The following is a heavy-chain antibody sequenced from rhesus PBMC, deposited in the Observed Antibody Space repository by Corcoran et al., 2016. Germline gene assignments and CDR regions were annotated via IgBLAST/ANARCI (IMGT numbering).Heavy chain of an antibody. Sequence: QVQLQESGPGLVKPSETLSLTCAVSGGSVSSNFWSWIRQPPGKGLEGIGRIDGGVGSTTYNPSLASRVTFSTDTSKNHFSLKLTSVTAADTAVYYCAREVGRGFDYWGQGVLVTVSS. D-gene: IGHD2-39*01. CDR1: GGSVSSNF. CDR2: IDGGVGST. V-gene: IGHV4-147*01. J-gene: IGHJ4*01. CDR3: AREVGRGFDY.